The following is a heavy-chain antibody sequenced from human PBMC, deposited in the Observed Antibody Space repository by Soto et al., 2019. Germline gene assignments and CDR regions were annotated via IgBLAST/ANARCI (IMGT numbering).Heavy chain of an antibody. J-gene: IGHJ4*02. D-gene: IGHD6-19*01. V-gene: IGHV5-51*01. CDR1: GYSFTSYW. CDR2: IYPGDSDT. Sequence: PGESLKISCKGSGYSFTSYWIGWVRQMPGKGLEWMGIIYPGDSDTRYSPSFQGQVTISADKSISTAYLQWSSLKASDTAMYYCARHGYSSGWLYLLDYWGQGTLVTVSS. CDR3: ARHGYSSGWLYLLDY.